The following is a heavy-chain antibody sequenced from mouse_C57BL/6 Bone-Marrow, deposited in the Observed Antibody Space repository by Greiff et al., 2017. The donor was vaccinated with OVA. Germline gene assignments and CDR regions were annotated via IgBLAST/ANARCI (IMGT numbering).Heavy chain of an antibody. Sequence: VQLQQPGAELVMPGASVKLSCKASGYTFTSYWMHWVKQRPGQGLEWIGEIDPSDSYTNYNQKFKGESTLTVDKSSSTAYMQLSSLTSEDSAVYYCARGIYYYGSSYVDFDVWGTGTTVTVSS. V-gene: IGHV1-69*01. CDR2: IDPSDSYT. J-gene: IGHJ1*03. CDR1: GYTFTSYW. CDR3: ARGIYYYGSSYVDFDV. D-gene: IGHD1-1*01.